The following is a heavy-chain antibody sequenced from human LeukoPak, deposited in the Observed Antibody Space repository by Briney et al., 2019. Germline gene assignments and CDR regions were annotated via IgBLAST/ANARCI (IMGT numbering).Heavy chain of an antibody. CDR2: IYPDDSET. CDR1: GYSFTSYW. Sequence: GESLKISCKGSGYSFTSYWIAWVRQMPGKGLEWMTIIYPDDSETRYSPSLQGQVTISADKSINTAYLQWSSLKASDTGMYYCARQRGYRMTKDGFDVWGQGTMVTVSS. V-gene: IGHV5-51*01. CDR3: ARQRGYRMTKDGFDV. D-gene: IGHD2-2*03. J-gene: IGHJ3*01.